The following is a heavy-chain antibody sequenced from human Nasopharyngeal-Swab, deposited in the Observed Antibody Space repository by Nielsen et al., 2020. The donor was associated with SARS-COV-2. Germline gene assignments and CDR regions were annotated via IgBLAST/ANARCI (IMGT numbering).Heavy chain of an antibody. Sequence: GGSLRLSCSPSGFPFNTFWMSWVRQAPGKGLEWVANLKQDGSEKEYADSVKGRFTISRDNVKNSVYLQMNNLRGEDTAIYYCARNLGVVGTLGFDYWGQGTLVTVSS. J-gene: IGHJ4*02. D-gene: IGHD3-3*01. CDR3: ARNLGVVGTLGFDY. CDR2: LKQDGSEK. V-gene: IGHV3-7*01. CDR1: GFPFNTFW.